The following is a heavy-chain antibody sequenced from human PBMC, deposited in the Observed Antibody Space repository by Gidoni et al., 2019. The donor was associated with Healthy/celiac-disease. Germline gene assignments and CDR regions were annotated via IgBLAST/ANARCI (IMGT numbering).Heavy chain of an antibody. V-gene: IGHV4-39*07. Sequence: QLQLQQSAPGLGKPPETLPPTGTGLGGSISSSSYYWGWIREPPGKGLEWIGSIYYSGSTSYNPSLKSRVTISVDTSKNQFSLKLSSETAADTAVYYCAAAGIASATYWGQGTLVTVSS. CDR1: GGSISSSSYY. CDR2: IYYSGST. CDR3: AAAGIASATY. J-gene: IGHJ4*02. D-gene: IGHD6-13*01.